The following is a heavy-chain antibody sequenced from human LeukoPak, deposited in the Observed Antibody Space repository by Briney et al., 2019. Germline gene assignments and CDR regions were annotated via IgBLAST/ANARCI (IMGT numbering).Heavy chain of an antibody. D-gene: IGHD4-11*01. Sequence: GGSLRLSCAASGFTFSSYGMHWVRQAPGKGLEWVAFIRYDGSNKYYADSVKGRFTISRDNSKNTLYLQMNSLRAEDTAVYYCTSEGRLDYYYYMDVWGKGTTVTISS. V-gene: IGHV3-30*02. CDR1: GFTFSSYG. J-gene: IGHJ6*03. CDR2: IRYDGSNK. CDR3: TSEGRLDYYYYMDV.